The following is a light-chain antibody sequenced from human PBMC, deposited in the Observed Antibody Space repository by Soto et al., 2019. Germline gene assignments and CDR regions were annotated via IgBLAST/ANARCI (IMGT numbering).Light chain of an antibody. V-gene: IGKV3-20*01. CDR3: QQYGSAPAWT. Sequence: IVLTQSPGTLSLSPGERATLSCRASQSISSSYLAWYQQKPGQAPRLLIYGASNSATGIPDRFSGSGSGTDFTLTISRLEHEDFAVYYCQQYGSAPAWTFGQGTKVEIK. J-gene: IGKJ1*01. CDR2: GAS. CDR1: QSISSSY.